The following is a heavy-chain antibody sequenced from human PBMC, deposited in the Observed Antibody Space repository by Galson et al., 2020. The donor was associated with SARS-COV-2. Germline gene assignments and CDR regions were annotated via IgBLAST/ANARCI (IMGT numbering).Heavy chain of an antibody. J-gene: IGHJ3*02. CDR2: ISWNSGSI. CDR3: AKVSYYWAFDI. V-gene: IGHV3-9*01. Sequence: GGSLRLSCAASGFTFDDYAMHWVRQAPGKGLEWVSGISWNSGSIGYADSVKGRFTISRDNAKNSLYLQMNSLRAEDTALYYCAKVSYYWAFDIWGQGTMVTVSS. CDR1: GFTFDDYA. D-gene: IGHD1-26*01.